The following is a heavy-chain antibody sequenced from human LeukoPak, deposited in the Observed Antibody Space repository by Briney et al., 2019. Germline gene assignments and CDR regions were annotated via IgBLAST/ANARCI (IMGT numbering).Heavy chain of an antibody. J-gene: IGHJ4*02. Sequence: PSETLSLTCTVSGGSISSYYWSWIRQPAGKGLEWIGRVYTNGSTNYNPSLKSRITMSLDTSKNQFSLKLSSVTAADTAVYYCARGPLLRFLEWLYFDYWGQGTLVTVSS. CDR2: VYTNGST. CDR1: GGSISSYY. CDR3: ARGPLLRFLEWLYFDY. D-gene: IGHD3-3*01. V-gene: IGHV4-4*07.